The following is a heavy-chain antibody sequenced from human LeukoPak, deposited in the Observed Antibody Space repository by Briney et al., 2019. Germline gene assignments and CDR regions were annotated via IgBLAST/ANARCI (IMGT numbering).Heavy chain of an antibody. CDR3: ARESIAARPAAFDY. V-gene: IGHV1-2*02. CDR2: ISPNSGGT. Sequence: ASVTVSCKASGYTFTGYYMHWVQQAPGQGLEWMGWISPNSGGTNYAQKFQGRVTMTRDTSISTAYMELSRLRSDDTAVYYCARESIAARPAAFDYWGQGTLATVSS. D-gene: IGHD6-6*01. CDR1: GYTFTGYY. J-gene: IGHJ4*02.